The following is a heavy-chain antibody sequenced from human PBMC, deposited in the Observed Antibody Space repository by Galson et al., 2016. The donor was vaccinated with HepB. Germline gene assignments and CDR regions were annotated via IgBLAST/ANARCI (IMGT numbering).Heavy chain of an antibody. D-gene: IGHD6-19*01. V-gene: IGHV3-74*01. Sequence: SLRLSYAAAGFTFSSYWMHWVRQAPGNGLVWVSRINSDGSSTIYADSVKGRFTISRDNAKNTLYLQMNSLRAEDTAVYYCAREGGQWLERFDYWGQGTLVTVSS. CDR3: AREGGQWLERFDY. J-gene: IGHJ4*02. CDR1: GFTFSSYW. CDR2: INSDGSST.